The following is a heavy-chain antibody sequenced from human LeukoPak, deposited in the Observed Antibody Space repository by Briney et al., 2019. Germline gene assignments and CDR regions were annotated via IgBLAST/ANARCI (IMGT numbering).Heavy chain of an antibody. D-gene: IGHD1-7*01. CDR2: ISSSSSYI. Sequence: GGSLRLSCAASGFTFSSYSMNWVRQAPGKGLGWVSSISSSSSYIYYADSVKGRFTISRDNTKNSLYLQMNSLRAEDTAVYYCARAKLELRSGGYYYYMDVWGKGTTVTVSS. CDR3: ARAKLELRSGGYYYYMDV. V-gene: IGHV3-21*01. J-gene: IGHJ6*03. CDR1: GFTFSSYS.